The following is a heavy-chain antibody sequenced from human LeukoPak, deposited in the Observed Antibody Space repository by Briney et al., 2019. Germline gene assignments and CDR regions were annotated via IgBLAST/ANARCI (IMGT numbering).Heavy chain of an antibody. Sequence: SETLSLTCTVSGCSISSYDWSWIRQPAGKGLEWIGLIYTGGSTNYNPSLMSRVTILVDTSKKQFSLKLSSVTDADTAVYYCARLDGVAGTLDYWGQGTLVTVSS. J-gene: IGHJ4*02. CDR2: IYTGGST. D-gene: IGHD6-19*01. V-gene: IGHV4-4*07. CDR1: GCSISSYD. CDR3: ARLDGVAGTLDY.